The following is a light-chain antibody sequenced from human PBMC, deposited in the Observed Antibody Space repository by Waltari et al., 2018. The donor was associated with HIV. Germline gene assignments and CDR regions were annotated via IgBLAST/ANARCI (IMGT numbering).Light chain of an antibody. CDR1: SPNIGAGYD. CDR2: GNN. J-gene: IGLJ3*02. V-gene: IGLV1-40*01. CDR3: QSYDSSLSGWV. Sequence: QSVLTQPPSVSGAPGQRVTIPCTGSSPNIGAGYDVHWYQQLPGTAPKPLIYGNNHRPSGVPDRFSGSKSGTSASLAITGLQAEDEADYYCQSYDSSLSGWVFGGGTKLTVL.